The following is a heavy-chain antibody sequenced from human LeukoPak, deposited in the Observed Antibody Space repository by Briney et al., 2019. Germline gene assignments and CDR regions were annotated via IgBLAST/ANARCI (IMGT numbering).Heavy chain of an antibody. CDR2: INPNSGGT. J-gene: IGHJ4*02. CDR1: GYTFTGYY. CDR3: ARDRRSSSLFDY. D-gene: IGHD6-13*01. V-gene: IGHV1-2*02. Sequence: ASVKVSCKASGYTFTGYYMHWVRQAPGQGLEWMGWINPNSGGTSYAQKFQGRVTMTRDTSISTAYMELSRLRSNDTAVYYCARDRRSSSLFDYWGQGTLVTVSS.